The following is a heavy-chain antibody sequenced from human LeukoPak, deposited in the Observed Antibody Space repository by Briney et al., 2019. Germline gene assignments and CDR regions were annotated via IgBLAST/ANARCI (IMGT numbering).Heavy chain of an antibody. D-gene: IGHD3-10*01. Sequence: ASVNVSCKASGYTFTSYGISWVRQAPGQGLEWMGWISAYNGNTNYAQKLQGRVTMTTDTSTSTAYMELRSLRSDDTAVYYCARDSGVGFGELFFDYWGQGTLVTVSS. V-gene: IGHV1-18*01. CDR2: ISAYNGNT. CDR3: ARDSGVGFGELFFDY. CDR1: GYTFTSYG. J-gene: IGHJ4*02.